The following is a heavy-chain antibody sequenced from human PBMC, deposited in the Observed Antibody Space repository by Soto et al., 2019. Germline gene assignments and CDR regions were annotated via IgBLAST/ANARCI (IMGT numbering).Heavy chain of an antibody. J-gene: IGHJ6*02. CDR2: IYYSGST. V-gene: IGHV4-59*01. D-gene: IGHD2-15*01. CDR3: ARVPGYCSGGSCYYYYGMDV. Sequence: SETLSLTCTVSGGSISSYYWSWIRQPPGKGLEWIGYIYYSGSTNYNPSLKSRVTISVDTSKNQFSLKLSSVTAADTAVYYCARVPGYCSGGSCYYYYGMDVWGQGTTVTVSS. CDR1: GGSISSYY.